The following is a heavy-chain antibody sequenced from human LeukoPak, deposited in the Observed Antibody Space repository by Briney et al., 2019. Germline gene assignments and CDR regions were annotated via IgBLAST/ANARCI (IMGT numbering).Heavy chain of an antibody. J-gene: IGHJ6*03. CDR3: ARQGVYCSSTSCYRNYYYMDV. D-gene: IGHD2-2*02. CDR1: GGSISSSSYY. Sequence: SGTLSLTCTVSGGSISSSSYYWGWIRQPPGKGLEWIGSIYYSGSTYYNPSLKSRVTISVDTSKNQFSLKLSSVTAADTAVYYCARQGVYCSSTSCYRNYYYMDVWGKGTTVTVSS. CDR2: IYYSGST. V-gene: IGHV4-39*01.